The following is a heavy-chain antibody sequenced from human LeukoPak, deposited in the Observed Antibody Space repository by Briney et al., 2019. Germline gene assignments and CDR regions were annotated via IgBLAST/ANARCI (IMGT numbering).Heavy chain of an antibody. Sequence: SETLSLTCTVSGGSISSYYWSWIRQHPGKGLEWIGYIYYSGSTYYNPSLKSRVTISVDTSKNQFSLKLSSVTAADTAVYYCARGSSTEGDDYWGQGTLVTVSS. V-gene: IGHV4-59*06. D-gene: IGHD2-2*01. CDR1: GGSISSYY. CDR2: IYYSGST. CDR3: ARGSSTEGDDY. J-gene: IGHJ4*02.